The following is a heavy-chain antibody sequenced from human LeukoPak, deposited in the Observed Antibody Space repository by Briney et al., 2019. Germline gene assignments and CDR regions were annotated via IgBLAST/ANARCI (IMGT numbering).Heavy chain of an antibody. J-gene: IGHJ4*02. V-gene: IGHV3-15*01. CDR1: GFTFSNAW. CDR3: SGGDYAGGGGY. Sequence: GGSLRLSCAASGFTFSNAWMSWVRQAPGKGLEWVGRIKSKTDGGTTDYAAPVKGRFTISRDDSKNTLYPQMNSLKTEDTAVYYCSGGDYAGGGGYWGQGTLVTVSS. CDR2: IKSKTDGGTT. D-gene: IGHD4-17*01.